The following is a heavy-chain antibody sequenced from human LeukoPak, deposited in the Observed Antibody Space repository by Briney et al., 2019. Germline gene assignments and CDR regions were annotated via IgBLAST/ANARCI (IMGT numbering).Heavy chain of an antibody. CDR1: GFTVSSNY. J-gene: IGHJ4*02. V-gene: IGHV3-53*01. CDR3: ARTTPSIVGATGFDY. D-gene: IGHD1-26*01. CDR2: IYSGGST. Sequence: GGSLRLSCAASGFTVSSNYMSWVRQAPGKGRECVSAIYSGGSTYYADSVKGRFTISRDNSKNTLYLQMNSLRAEDTAVYYCARTTPSIVGATGFDYWGQGTLVTVSS.